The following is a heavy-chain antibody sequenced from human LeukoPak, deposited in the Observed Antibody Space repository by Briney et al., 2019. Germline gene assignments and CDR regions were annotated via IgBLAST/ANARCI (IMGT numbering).Heavy chain of an antibody. Sequence: GGSLRLSCAGSGFTLSNSWMGWVRQAPGKGLEWISYIGIDSGNTKYADSVRGRFTISADKAKNSLCLQMNSLRVEDTAVYYCTRDHNYAFDNWGQGTLVSVAS. CDR2: IGIDSGNT. CDR3: TRDHNYAFDN. J-gene: IGHJ4*02. V-gene: IGHV3-11*06. CDR1: GFTLSNSW. D-gene: IGHD1-1*01.